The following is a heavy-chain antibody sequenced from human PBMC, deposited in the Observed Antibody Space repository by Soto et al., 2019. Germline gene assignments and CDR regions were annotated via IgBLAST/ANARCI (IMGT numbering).Heavy chain of an antibody. J-gene: IGHJ4*02. D-gene: IGHD1-1*01. CDR1: GFTFSSYA. V-gene: IGHV3-23*01. Sequence: GGSLRLSCAASGFTFSSYAMTWVRQAPGRGLEWVSGISDSGGTTYFADSVKGRFTISRDNSKNTLYLQLNSLRAEDTAVYYCAKTTTGTPLHYFDYWGQGTLLTVSS. CDR2: ISDSGGTT. CDR3: AKTTTGTPLHYFDY.